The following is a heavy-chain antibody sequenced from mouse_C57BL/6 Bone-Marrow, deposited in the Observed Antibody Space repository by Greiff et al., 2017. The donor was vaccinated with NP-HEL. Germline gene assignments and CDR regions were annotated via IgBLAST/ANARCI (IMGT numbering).Heavy chain of an antibody. D-gene: IGHD4-1*01. V-gene: IGHV1-81*01. Sequence: QVQLKQSGAELARPGASVKLSCKASGYTFTSYGISWVKQRTGQGLEWIGEIYPRSGNTYYNEKFKGKATLTADKSSSTAYMELRSLTSEDSAVYFCARRGNWALAYWGQGTLVTVSA. CDR2: IYPRSGNT. CDR1: GYTFTSYG. J-gene: IGHJ3*01. CDR3: ARRGNWALAY.